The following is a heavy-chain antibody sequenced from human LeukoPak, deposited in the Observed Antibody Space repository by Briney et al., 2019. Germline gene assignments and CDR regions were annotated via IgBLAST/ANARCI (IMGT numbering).Heavy chain of an antibody. CDR2: IIPIFGIA. J-gene: IGHJ4*02. D-gene: IGHD2-15*01. Sequence: SVKVSCKASGGTFSSYAISWVRQAPGQGLEWMGRIIPIFGIANYAQKFQGRVTITTDESTSTAYMELSSLRSEDTAVYYCARGGYCSGGSCLLHYGDYEYWGQGTLVTVSS. V-gene: IGHV1-69*05. CDR3: ARGGYCSGGSCLLHYGDYEY. CDR1: GGTFSSYA.